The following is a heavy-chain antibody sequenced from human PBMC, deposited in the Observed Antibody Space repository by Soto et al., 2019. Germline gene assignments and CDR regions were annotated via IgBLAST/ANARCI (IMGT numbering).Heavy chain of an antibody. V-gene: IGHV1-69*01. CDR3: ARVLYYASGSYSPNAKDV. Sequence: QVQLVQSGAEVRKPGSSVKVSCKASGGSLKGYGIGWVRQAPGQGLEWMGGVSPLFGAANYAQKFQARVTIIADSSMSTFNMELSCLTSEDTALYYCARVLYYASGSYSPNAKDVWGQGTPVTVSS. D-gene: IGHD3-10*01. J-gene: IGHJ6*02. CDR2: VSPLFGAA. CDR1: GGSLKGYG.